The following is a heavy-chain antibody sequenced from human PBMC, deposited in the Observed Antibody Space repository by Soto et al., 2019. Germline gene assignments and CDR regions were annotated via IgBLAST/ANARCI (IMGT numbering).Heavy chain of an antibody. CDR2: IIPILGIA. V-gene: IGHV1-69*02. CDR1: GGTFSSYT. CDR3: ARLVDDYRKGGDY. J-gene: IGHJ4*02. Sequence: QVQLVQSGAEVKKPGSSVKVSCKASGGTFSSYTISWVRQAPGQGLEWMGRIIPILGIANYAQKFQGRVTITADKSTSTAYMELSSLRSEDTAVYYCARLVDDYRKGGDYWGQGTLVTVSS. D-gene: IGHD4-4*01.